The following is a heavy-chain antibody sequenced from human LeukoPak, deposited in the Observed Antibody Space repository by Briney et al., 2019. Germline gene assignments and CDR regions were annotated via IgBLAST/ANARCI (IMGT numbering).Heavy chain of an antibody. CDR1: GGSISSYY. CDR2: IYYSGST. CDR3: ASSEGTVDAFDI. D-gene: IGHD3-10*01. Sequence: SEPLSLTCTGSGGSISSYYWSWIRQPPGKGLEWIGYIYYSGSTNYNPSLKSRVTISVDTSKNQFSLKLSSVTAADTAVYYCASSEGTVDAFDIWGQGTMVTVSS. J-gene: IGHJ3*02. V-gene: IGHV4-59*08.